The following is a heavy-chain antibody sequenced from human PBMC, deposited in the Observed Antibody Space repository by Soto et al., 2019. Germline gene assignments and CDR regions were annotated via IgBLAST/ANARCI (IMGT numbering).Heavy chain of an antibody. V-gene: IGHV3-30*18. D-gene: IGHD5-18*01. Sequence: QVQLVESGGGVVQPGRSLRLSCAASGFTCSSYGMHWVRQAPGKGLEWVAVISYDGSNKYYADSVKGRFTISRDNSKNTLYLQMNSLRAEDTAVNYCAKDWASDTAMVGGQGTLVTVSS. CDR3: AKDWASDTAMV. CDR1: GFTCSSYG. J-gene: IGHJ4*02. CDR2: ISYDGSNK.